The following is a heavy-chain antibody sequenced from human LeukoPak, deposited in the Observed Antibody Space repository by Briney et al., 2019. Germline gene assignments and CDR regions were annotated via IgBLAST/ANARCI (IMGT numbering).Heavy chain of an antibody. CDR2: IKPDESEK. J-gene: IGHJ4*02. V-gene: IGHV3-7*04. D-gene: IGHD3-3*01. Sequence: GGSLGLSCAASGFTLSSSWMSWVRQAPGKGLEWVAKIKPDESEKYYLDSMKGRFTISRDNAHNSLYLQMNSLRAEDTAVYYCVRGHTILTYWGQGTLVTVSS. CDR1: GFTLSSSW. CDR3: VRGHTILTY.